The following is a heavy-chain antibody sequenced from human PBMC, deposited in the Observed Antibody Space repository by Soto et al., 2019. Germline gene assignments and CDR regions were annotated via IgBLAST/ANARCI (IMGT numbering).Heavy chain of an antibody. V-gene: IGHV4-59*08. J-gene: IGHJ4*02. Sequence: PSETLSLTCTVSGGSISSYYWSWIRQPPGKGLEWIGYIYYTGSTNYNPSLKSRVTISVDTSKNQFSLKLSSVTAADTAVYYCAGHFYGSGTFFDYWGQGALVTVSS. D-gene: IGHD3-10*01. CDR3: AGHFYGSGTFFDY. CDR2: IYYTGST. CDR1: GGSISSYY.